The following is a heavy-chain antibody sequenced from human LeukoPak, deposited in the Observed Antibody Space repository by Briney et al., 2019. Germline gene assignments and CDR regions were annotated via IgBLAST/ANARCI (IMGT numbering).Heavy chain of an antibody. J-gene: IGHJ4*02. CDR1: GASLSNYY. D-gene: IGHD3-10*01. Sequence: PSETLSLTCTVSGASLSNYYWSWIRQPPGKGLEWIGYIYYSGSTNYNPSLKSRVTISVDTSKNQFSLKLSSVTAADTAVYYCARGRWGSGSYYIDYWGQGTLVTVSS. CDR3: ARGRWGSGSYYIDY. V-gene: IGHV4-59*01. CDR2: IYYSGST.